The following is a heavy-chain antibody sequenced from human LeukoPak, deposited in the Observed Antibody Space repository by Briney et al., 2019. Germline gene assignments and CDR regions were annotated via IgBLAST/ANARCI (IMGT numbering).Heavy chain of an antibody. CDR3: ARVGKNGWDFDH. D-gene: IGHD6-19*01. Sequence: PGGSLRLSCAASGFTFSAYWMTWVRQAPGKGLEWVANINEGGNVKLYVDSVKGRFTISRDNTKISLYLQMYSLRAEDTAVYYCARVGKNGWDFDHWGQGTLVTVSS. CDR1: GFTFSAYW. V-gene: IGHV3-7*01. J-gene: IGHJ4*02. CDR2: INEGGNVK.